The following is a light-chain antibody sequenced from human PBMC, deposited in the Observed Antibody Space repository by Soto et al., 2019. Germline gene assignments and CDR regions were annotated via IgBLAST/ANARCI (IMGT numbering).Light chain of an antibody. CDR1: QNFGSTY. Sequence: EFVLTQSPCTLSFSPVGRCTRSFSASQNFGSTYLAWYQQKRGQAPRFLIYGASSRATGIPDRFSGSGSGTDFTLTISRLEPEDFAVYYCQQYGRSPTTFGQGTKVDIK. V-gene: IGKV3-20*01. J-gene: IGKJ1*01. CDR2: GAS. CDR3: QQYGRSPTT.